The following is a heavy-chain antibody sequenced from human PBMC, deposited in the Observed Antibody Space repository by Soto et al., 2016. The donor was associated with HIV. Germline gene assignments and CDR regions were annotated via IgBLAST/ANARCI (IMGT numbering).Heavy chain of an antibody. J-gene: IGHJ3*02. CDR1: GYTFTGYY. D-gene: IGHD6-19*01. CDR2: INPNSGDT. Sequence: QVQLVQSGAEVKKPGASVNVSCKASGYTFTGYYIHWVRQAPGQGLEWLGWINPNSGDTSYAQRFQGRVTMTRDTSISTAYMDLSRLRSDDTAVYYCARAPMSSGPLRGGGFDIWGQGTMVIVSS. CDR3: ARAPMSSGPLRGGGFDI. V-gene: IGHV1-2*02.